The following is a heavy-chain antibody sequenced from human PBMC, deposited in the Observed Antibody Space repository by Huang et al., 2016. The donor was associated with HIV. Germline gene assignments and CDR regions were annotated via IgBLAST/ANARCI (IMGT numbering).Heavy chain of an antibody. Sequence: EVQLVQSGAEVKKPGESLKISCTGSGYSFSIYWIAWVRQMPGNGLEWMGIIYPVESKRTYSPAFEGHVSNSVDKSINTVYLHWSSLKASDTAIYYCAKGRRAFDVWGQGTWVTVSS. CDR3: AKGRRAFDV. CDR1: GYSFSIYW. V-gene: IGHV5-51*03. CDR2: IYPVESKR. J-gene: IGHJ3*01.